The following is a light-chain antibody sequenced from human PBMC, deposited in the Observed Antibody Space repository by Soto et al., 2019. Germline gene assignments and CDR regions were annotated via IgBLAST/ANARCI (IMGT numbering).Light chain of an antibody. Sequence: QSVLSQPPSVSGTPGQGVTISCSGGSSNIATNYVYWYQLLPGTAPNLVIFSNTIRPPRVPDRFSGSKSGTSASLVISGLLSEDEAAYFCASWDDSLFGWVFGGGTKLTVL. CDR1: SSNIATNY. V-gene: IGLV1-47*02. J-gene: IGLJ3*02. CDR3: ASWDDSLFGWV. CDR2: SNT.